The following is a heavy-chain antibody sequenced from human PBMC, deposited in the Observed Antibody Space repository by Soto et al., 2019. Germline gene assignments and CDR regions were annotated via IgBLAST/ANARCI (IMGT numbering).Heavy chain of an antibody. CDR3: ARGPPKWGFDY. D-gene: IGHD7-27*01. J-gene: IGHJ4*02. Sequence: QVQLVQSGAEVKEPGASVKVSCKASGYTFTSYDFNWVRQATGQGPEWMGWMSSSSGHTGYAQKFQGRVTMTRNTDKGTAYMERSSLRSEDTAVYYCARGPPKWGFDYWGQGVLVTVSS. CDR1: GYTFTSYD. CDR2: MSSSSGHT. V-gene: IGHV1-8*01.